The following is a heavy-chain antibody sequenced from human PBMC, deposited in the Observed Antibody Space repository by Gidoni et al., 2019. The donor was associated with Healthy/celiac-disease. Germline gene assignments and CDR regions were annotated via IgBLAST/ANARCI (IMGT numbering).Heavy chain of an antibody. V-gene: IGHV4-34*01. Sequence: QVQLQQWGAGLLKPSETLSLTCAVYGGSFSGYYWSWIRQPPGKGLEWIGEINHSGSTNYNPSLKSRVTISVDTSKNQFSLKLSSVTAADTAVYYCARARSRIAVAAFYDYWGQGTLVTVSS. CDR2: INHSGST. D-gene: IGHD6-19*01. J-gene: IGHJ4*02. CDR1: GGSFSGYY. CDR3: ARARSRIAVAAFYDY.